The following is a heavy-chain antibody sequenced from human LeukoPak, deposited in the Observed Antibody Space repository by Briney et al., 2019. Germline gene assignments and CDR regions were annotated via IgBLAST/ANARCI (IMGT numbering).Heavy chain of an antibody. V-gene: IGHV3-23*01. J-gene: IGHJ4*02. Sequence: GGSLRLSCAASGFTFSNYAMSWVRQAPGKGLQWVSTITSGGSTYFADSVKGRFTISRDSPKNTLYLQMNSLRAEDTAVYYCAKSRYTSSNTNDYWGQGTLVTVSS. D-gene: IGHD2-2*02. CDR2: ITSGGST. CDR1: GFTFSNYA. CDR3: AKSRYTSSNTNDY.